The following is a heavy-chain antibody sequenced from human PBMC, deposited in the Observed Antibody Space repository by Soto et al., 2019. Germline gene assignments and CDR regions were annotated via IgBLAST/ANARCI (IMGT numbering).Heavy chain of an antibody. V-gene: IGHV4-31*03. D-gene: IGHD2-15*01. CDR3: ARPSRGYCSGGSCSDAFDI. CDR2: IYYSGST. Sequence: SETLSLTCTVSGGSISSGGYYWSWIRQHPGKGLEWIGYIYYSGSTYYNPSLKSRVTISVDTPKNQFSLKLSSVTAGDTAVYYCARPSRGYCSGGSCSDAFDIWGQGTMVTVSS. J-gene: IGHJ3*02. CDR1: GGSISSGGYY.